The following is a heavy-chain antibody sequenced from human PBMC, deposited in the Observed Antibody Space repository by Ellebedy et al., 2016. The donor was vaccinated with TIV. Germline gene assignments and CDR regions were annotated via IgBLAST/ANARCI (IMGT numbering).Heavy chain of an antibody. Sequence: GGSLRLXXAASGFTVSSDCMSWVRQAPGKGLEWVANINQDGSKKYYVDFVKGRFTISRDNAKNSLYLQLNSLRADDTAVYYCARPFYYDSSGPDDWGQGTLVTVSS. D-gene: IGHD3-22*01. CDR3: ARPFYYDSSGPDD. J-gene: IGHJ4*02. CDR1: GFTVSSDC. V-gene: IGHV3-7*01. CDR2: INQDGSKK.